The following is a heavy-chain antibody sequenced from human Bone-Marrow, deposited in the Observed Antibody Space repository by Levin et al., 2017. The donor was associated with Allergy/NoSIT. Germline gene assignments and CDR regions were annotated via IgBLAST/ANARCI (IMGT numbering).Heavy chain of an antibody. V-gene: IGHV3-23*01. CDR1: GFTFVAYA. J-gene: IGHJ4*02. D-gene: IGHD3-22*01. CDR2: ITGSGGAT. Sequence: GGSLRLSCTASGFTFVAYAMSWVRQAPGKGLEWVATITGSGGATYYADSVKGRFSISRDNSKNTVYLQMNTLRAEDTAIYYCAKDRLLPYDNSGFDYWGQGTLATVSS. CDR3: AKDRLLPYDNSGFDY.